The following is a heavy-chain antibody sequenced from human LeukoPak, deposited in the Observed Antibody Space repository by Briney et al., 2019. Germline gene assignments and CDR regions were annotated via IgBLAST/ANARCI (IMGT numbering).Heavy chain of an antibody. Sequence: VASVKVSCKASGYTFTNYYMHWVRQAPGQGLEWMGIINPSDGKTSYAQKFQGRVTMTRDTSTSTVYMELSSLRSEDTAVYYCARARERRDSSEIQHWGQGTLVTVSS. D-gene: IGHD6-19*01. CDR1: GYTFTNYY. CDR2: INPSDGKT. J-gene: IGHJ1*01. V-gene: IGHV1-46*01. CDR3: ARARERRDSSEIQH.